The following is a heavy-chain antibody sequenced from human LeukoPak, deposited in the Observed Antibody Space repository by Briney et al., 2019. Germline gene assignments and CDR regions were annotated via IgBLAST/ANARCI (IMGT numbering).Heavy chain of an antibody. CDR3: ARYASSTSFSPFDY. D-gene: IGHD3-16*01. CDR2: INHTGNT. Sequence: PSETLSLTCAVYGGSFTAYYWSWIRQPPGKGLEWVGEINHTGNTNYRPSLKSRVTISIDTPKNQFSLKLSSVTVADTAVYFCARYASSTSFSPFDYWSQGTLVTVSS. CDR1: GGSFTAYY. J-gene: IGHJ4*02. V-gene: IGHV4-34*01.